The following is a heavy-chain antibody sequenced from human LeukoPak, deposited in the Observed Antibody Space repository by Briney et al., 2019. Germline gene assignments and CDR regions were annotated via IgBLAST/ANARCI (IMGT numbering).Heavy chain of an antibody. CDR2: IWYDGSNE. V-gene: IGHV3-33*01. D-gene: IGHD3-10*02. J-gene: IGHJ3*01. CDR1: GFTVSNSG. Sequence: PGESLRLFCAASGFTVSNSGMHWVRQAPGKGLEWVAVIWYDGSNEYYADAVKGRFIISRDNSKNTVHLQMNSLRVEDTSVYYCAREISMFVNAFDLWGQGTLVAVSS. CDR3: AREISMFVNAFDL.